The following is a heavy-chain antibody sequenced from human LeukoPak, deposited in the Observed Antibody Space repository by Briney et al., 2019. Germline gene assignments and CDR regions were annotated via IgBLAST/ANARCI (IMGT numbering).Heavy chain of an antibody. J-gene: IGHJ4*02. Sequence: GGSLRLSCAASGFTFSSYSMNWVRQAPGKGLEWVSSISSSSSYIYYADSVKGRFTISRDNAKNSLYLQMNSLRAEDTALYYCAKAVYGSGSYFDYWGQGTLVTVSS. V-gene: IGHV3-21*04. CDR2: ISSSSSYI. CDR1: GFTFSSYS. D-gene: IGHD3-10*01. CDR3: AKAVYGSGSYFDY.